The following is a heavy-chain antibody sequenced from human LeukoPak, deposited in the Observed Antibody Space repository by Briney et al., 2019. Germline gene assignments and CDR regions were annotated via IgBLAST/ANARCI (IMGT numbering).Heavy chain of an antibody. CDR3: ARAGVGYSYGFDY. D-gene: IGHD5-18*01. CDR1: GGSISTYY. V-gene: IGHV4-4*07. J-gene: IGHJ4*02. CDR2: IYTSGST. Sequence: PSETLSLSCTDSGGSISTYYWSWIRQPAGKGLEWIGRIYTSGSTNYNPSLKSRVTMSVDTSKNQFSLKLSSVTAADTAVYYCARAGVGYSYGFDYWGQGTLVTVSS.